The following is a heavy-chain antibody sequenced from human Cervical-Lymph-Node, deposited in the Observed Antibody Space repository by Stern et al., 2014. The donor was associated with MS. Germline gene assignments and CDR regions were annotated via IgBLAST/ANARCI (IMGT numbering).Heavy chain of an antibody. V-gene: IGHV3-30*01. CDR3: AREWAYDYVWGSYRY. D-gene: IGHD3-16*02. J-gene: IGHJ4*02. CDR1: GFTFSSYA. Sequence: MQLVESGGGVVQPGRSLRLSCAASGFTFSSYAMHWVRQAPGKGLEWVAVISYDGSNKYYADSVKGRFTISRDNSKNTLYLQMNSLRAEDTAVYYCAREWAYDYVWGSYRYWGQGTLVTVSS. CDR2: ISYDGSNK.